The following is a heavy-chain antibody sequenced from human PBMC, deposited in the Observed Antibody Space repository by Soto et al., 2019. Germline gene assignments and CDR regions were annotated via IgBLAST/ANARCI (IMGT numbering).Heavy chain of an antibody. V-gene: IGHV3-33*01. Sequence: QVQLVESGGGVVQPGRSLRLSCAASGFTFSSYGMHWVRQAPGKGLEWVAVIWYDGSNKYYADSVKGRFTISRDNPKNTLYLQMNSRRAEDTAVYYCASEYCSGCSCHYYGMDVWGQGTTVTVSS. CDR3: ASEYCSGCSCHYYGMDV. CDR1: GFTFSSYG. J-gene: IGHJ6*02. D-gene: IGHD2-15*01. CDR2: IWYDGSNK.